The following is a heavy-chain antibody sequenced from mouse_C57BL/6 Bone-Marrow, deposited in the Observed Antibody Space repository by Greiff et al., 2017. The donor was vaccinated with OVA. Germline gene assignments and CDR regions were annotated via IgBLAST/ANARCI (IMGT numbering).Heavy chain of an antibody. J-gene: IGHJ4*01. CDR3: ARGLWFYAMDY. D-gene: IGHD2-2*01. CDR1: GYSITSGYD. Sequence: VQLQESGPGMVKPSQSLSLTCTVTGYSITSGYDWHWIRHFPGNKLEWMGYISYSGSTNYNPSLKSRISITHDTSKNHFFLKLNSVTTEDTATYYCARGLWFYAMDYWGQGTSVTVSS. V-gene: IGHV3-1*01. CDR2: ISYSGST.